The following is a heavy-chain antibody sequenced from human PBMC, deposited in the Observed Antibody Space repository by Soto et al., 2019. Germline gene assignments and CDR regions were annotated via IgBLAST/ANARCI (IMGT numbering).Heavy chain of an antibody. J-gene: IGHJ5*02. CDR1: GFTFSSYA. CDR3: AKGRARDIVVVVAATPLAWFDP. Sequence: EVQLLESGGGLVQPGGSLRLSCAASGFTFSSYAMSWVRQAPGKGLEWVSAISGSGGSTYYADSVKGRFTISRDNSKNTLYLQMNSLRAEDTAVYYCAKGRARDIVVVVAATPLAWFDPWGQGTLVTVSS. V-gene: IGHV3-23*01. CDR2: ISGSGGST. D-gene: IGHD2-15*01.